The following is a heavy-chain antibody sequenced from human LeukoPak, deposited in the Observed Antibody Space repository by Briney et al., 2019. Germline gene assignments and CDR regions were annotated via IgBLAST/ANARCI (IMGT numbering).Heavy chain of an antibody. Sequence: SETPSLTCAVSGYSISSGYYWGWIRQPPGKGLEWIGSIYRSGSTSYNPSLKSRVTISLDTSKNHFSLKLSSVTAADTAVYYCARGRDTPHTYGMDVWGQGTTVTVSS. CDR2: IYRSGST. CDR3: ARGRDTPHTYGMDV. CDR1: GYSISSGYY. V-gene: IGHV4-38-2*01. D-gene: IGHD5-18*01. J-gene: IGHJ6*02.